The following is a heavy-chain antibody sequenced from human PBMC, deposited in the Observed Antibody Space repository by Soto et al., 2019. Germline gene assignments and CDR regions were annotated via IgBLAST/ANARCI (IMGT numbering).Heavy chain of an antibody. Sequence: QVQLQESGPGLVKPSETLSLTCTVSGGSISSYYWSWIRQPPGKGLEWIGYIYYSGSTNYNPSLKSRVTISVDTSKNQFSLKLSSVTAADTAVYYCARGDQWLVRGGYYYYGMDVWGQGTTVTVSS. J-gene: IGHJ6*02. CDR2: IYYSGST. CDR1: GGSISSYY. CDR3: ARGDQWLVRGGYYYYGMDV. V-gene: IGHV4-59*01. D-gene: IGHD6-19*01.